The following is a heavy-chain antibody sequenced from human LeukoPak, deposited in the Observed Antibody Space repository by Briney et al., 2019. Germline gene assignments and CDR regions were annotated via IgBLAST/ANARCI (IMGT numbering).Heavy chain of an antibody. CDR3: AKNRGNWHYYYGMDV. V-gene: IGHV3-66*01. CDR2: IYSGGST. CDR1: GFTVSSNY. J-gene: IGHJ6*02. Sequence: GGSLRLSCAASGFTVSSNYMSWVRQAPGKGLEWVSVIYSGGSTYYADSVKGRFTISRDNSKNTLYLQMNSLRAEDTAVYYCAKNRGNWHYYYGMDVWGQGTTVTVSS.